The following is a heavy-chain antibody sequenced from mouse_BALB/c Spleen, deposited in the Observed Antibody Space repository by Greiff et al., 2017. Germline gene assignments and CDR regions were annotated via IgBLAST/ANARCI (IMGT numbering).Heavy chain of an antibody. CDR3: ARSGGWAMDY. Sequence: QVHVKQSGAELARPGASVKLSCKASGYTFTDYYINWVKQRTGQGLEWIGEIYPGSGNTYYNEKFKGKATLTADKSSSTAYMQLSSLTSEDSAVYFCARSGGWAMDYWGQGTSVTVSS. D-gene: IGHD1-1*02. CDR2: IYPGSGNT. V-gene: IGHV1-77*01. CDR1: GYTFTDYY. J-gene: IGHJ4*01.